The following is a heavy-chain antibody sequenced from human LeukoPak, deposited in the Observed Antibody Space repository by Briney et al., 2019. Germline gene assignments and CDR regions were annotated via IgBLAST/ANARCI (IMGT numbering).Heavy chain of an antibody. D-gene: IGHD6-13*01. J-gene: IGHJ4*02. V-gene: IGHV3-23*01. CDR3: AKESAAGNLIY. Sequence: GGALPLSCAGCGFTFIRYAMSRLRQPPARGLEGVAAISGSGGSTYYADSVKGRFTISRDNSKNTLYLQMNSLRAEGTAVYYCAKESAAGNLIYWGQGTLVTVSS. CDR2: ISGSGGST. CDR1: GFTFIRYA.